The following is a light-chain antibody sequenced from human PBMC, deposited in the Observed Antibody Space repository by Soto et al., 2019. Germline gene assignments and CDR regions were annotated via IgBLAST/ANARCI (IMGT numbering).Light chain of an antibody. CDR2: DAF. CDR1: QSVSNNY. CDR3: QQYGGSPWT. V-gene: IGKV3-20*01. Sequence: EIVLTQSPGTLSLSPGEGATLSCRASQSVSNNYLAWYQQIPGQAPRLLIYDAFSRATSVPDRFSGSGSGTDFTLIISRLEPEDFAVYYCQQYGGSPWTFGQGTKVEIK. J-gene: IGKJ1*01.